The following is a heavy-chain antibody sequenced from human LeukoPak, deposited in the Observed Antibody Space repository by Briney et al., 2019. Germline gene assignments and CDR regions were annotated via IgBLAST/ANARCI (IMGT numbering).Heavy chain of an antibody. CDR2: IWYDGSNE. Sequence: PGGSLRLSCAASGFTFSSYGMHWVRQAPGKGLEWVAVIWYDGSNEDYEDSVRGRFTISRGIPRNTLYLQMNSLRAEDTAVYYCARENTPITIFGVHSMNPYYYYGMDVWGQGTTVTVSS. D-gene: IGHD3-3*01. CDR1: GFTFSSYG. V-gene: IGHV3-33*01. J-gene: IGHJ6*02. CDR3: ARENTPITIFGVHSMNPYYYYGMDV.